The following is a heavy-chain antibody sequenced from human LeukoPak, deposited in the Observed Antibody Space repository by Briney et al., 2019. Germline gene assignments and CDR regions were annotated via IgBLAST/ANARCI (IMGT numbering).Heavy chain of an antibody. CDR3: ARAARIAAAGRHWFDP. V-gene: IGHV1-2*02. J-gene: IGHJ5*02. Sequence: ASVKVSCKASGYTFTGYYMHWVRQAPGQGLEWMGWINPNSGGTNYAQKFQGRVTMTRDTSISTAYMELSRLRSDDTAVYYCARAARIAAAGRHWFDPWGQGTLVTVSS. CDR1: GYTFTGYY. CDR2: INPNSGGT. D-gene: IGHD6-13*01.